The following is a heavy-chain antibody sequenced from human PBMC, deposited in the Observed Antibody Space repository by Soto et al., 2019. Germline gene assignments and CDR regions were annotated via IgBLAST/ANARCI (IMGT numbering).Heavy chain of an antibody. CDR1: GFTLDDYG. Sequence: TGGALRLPCAASGFTLDDYGMNRVRQAPGEGLEWVGRIKSKTEGETTDYAAPVKGRFSVSRDDSKNTLYLQMNSLKTEDTAVYYCTADLIGTYYSPYDYWGQGILVTVSS. CDR2: IKSKTEGETT. V-gene: IGHV3-15*07. D-gene: IGHD3-10*01. CDR3: TADLIGTYYSPYDY. J-gene: IGHJ4*02.